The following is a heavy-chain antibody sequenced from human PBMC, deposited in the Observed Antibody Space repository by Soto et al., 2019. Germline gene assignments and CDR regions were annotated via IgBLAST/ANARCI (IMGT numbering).Heavy chain of an antibody. V-gene: IGHV3-33*01. CDR3: ARVEDIAAAGHDAFDI. J-gene: IGHJ3*02. CDR2: IWYDGSNK. D-gene: IGHD6-13*01. CDR1: GFTFSSYG. Sequence: PGGSLRLSCAASGFTFSSYGMHWVRQAPGKGLEWVAVIWYDGSNKYYADSVKGRFTISRDNSKNTLYLQMNSLRAEDTAVYYCARVEDIAAAGHDAFDIWGQGTMVTVSS.